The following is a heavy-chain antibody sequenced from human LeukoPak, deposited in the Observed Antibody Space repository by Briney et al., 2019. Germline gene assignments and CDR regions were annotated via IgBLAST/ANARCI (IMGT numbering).Heavy chain of an antibody. D-gene: IGHD1-1*01. Sequence: PSETLSLTCIVSGGSLNSYYWSWIRQSPGKGLEWIGYIYYSGSTNYNPSLKSRVTISVDTSKNQFSLKLSSVTAADTAVYYCARHVGLQPFDYWGQGTLVTVSS. CDR1: GGSLNSYY. V-gene: IGHV4-59*08. CDR3: ARHVGLQPFDY. J-gene: IGHJ4*02. CDR2: IYYSGST.